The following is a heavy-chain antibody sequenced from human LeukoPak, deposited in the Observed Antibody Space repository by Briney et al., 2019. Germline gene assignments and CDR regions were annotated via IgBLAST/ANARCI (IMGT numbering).Heavy chain of an antibody. CDR2: IIPIFGTA. D-gene: IGHD3-10*01. J-gene: IGHJ6*04. V-gene: IGHV1-69*13. CDR1: GGTFSSYA. CDR3: ARGVYTMVRGVAPYGMDV. Sequence: SVKVSCKASGGTFSSYAISWVRQAPGQGLEWMGGIIPIFGTANYAQKFQGRVTIAADESTSTAYMELSSLRSEDTAVYYCARGVYTMVRGVAPYGMDVWGKGTTVTVSS.